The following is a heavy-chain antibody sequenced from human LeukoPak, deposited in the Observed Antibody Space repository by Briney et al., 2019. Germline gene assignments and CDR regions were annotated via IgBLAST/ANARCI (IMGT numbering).Heavy chain of an antibody. CDR3: ARAPSTGSWGT. V-gene: IGHV1-18*01. CDR1: GYTFTSYG. Sequence: ASVKVSCKASGYTFTSYGISWVRQAPGQGLEWMGWISAYNGNTNYAQKLQGRVTMTTDTSTSTAYMELSSLRSEDTAVYYCARAPSTGSWGTWGQGTLVTVSS. D-gene: IGHD6-13*01. J-gene: IGHJ4*02. CDR2: ISAYNGNT.